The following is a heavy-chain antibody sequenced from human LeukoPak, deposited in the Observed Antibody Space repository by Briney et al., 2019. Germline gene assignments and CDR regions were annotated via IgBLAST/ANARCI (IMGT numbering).Heavy chain of an antibody. J-gene: IGHJ4*02. Sequence: PSGTLSLTCVVSGGSISSLNWWSWVRQPPGKGQEWIGEINHSGSTNYNPSLKSRVTISVDTSKNQFSLKLSSVTAADTAVYYCARRSYSGPGDYWGQGTLVTVSS. V-gene: IGHV4-4*02. D-gene: IGHD6-25*01. CDR2: INHSGST. CDR3: ARRSYSGPGDY. CDR1: GGSISSLNW.